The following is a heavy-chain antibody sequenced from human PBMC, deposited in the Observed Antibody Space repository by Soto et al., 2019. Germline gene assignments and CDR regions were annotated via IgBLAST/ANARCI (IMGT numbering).Heavy chain of an antibody. J-gene: IGHJ4*02. CDR2: IYYSGST. D-gene: IGHD1-20*01. Sequence: QVQLQESGPGLVKPSETLSLTCTVSGGSISSYYWSWIRQPPGKGLEWIGYIYYSGSTNYNPSLKSRVTISVDTSKNQFSLKLSSVTAADTAVYYCARAPPPRKGRYGYFDYWGQGTLVTVSS. V-gene: IGHV4-59*01. CDR3: ARAPPPRKGRYGYFDY. CDR1: GGSISSYY.